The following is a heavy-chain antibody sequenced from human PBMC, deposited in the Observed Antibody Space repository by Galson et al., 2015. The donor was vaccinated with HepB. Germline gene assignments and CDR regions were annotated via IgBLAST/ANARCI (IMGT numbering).Heavy chain of an antibody. CDR1: GFTVSSNY. CDR2: IYSGGST. CDR3: ARVQWELPVGAYLDS. D-gene: IGHD1-26*01. J-gene: IGHJ4*02. Sequence: SLRLSCAASGFTVSSNYMSWVRQAPGKGLEWVSVIYSGGSTYYADSVKGRFTISRDNSKNTLYLQMNSLRAEDTAVYYCARVQWELPVGAYLDSWGQGTLVTVSS. V-gene: IGHV3-53*01.